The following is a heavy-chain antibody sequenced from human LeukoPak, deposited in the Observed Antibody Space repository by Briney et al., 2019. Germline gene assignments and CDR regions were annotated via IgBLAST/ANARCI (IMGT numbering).Heavy chain of an antibody. CDR1: GGSIYSGSYY. Sequence: SQTLSLTCTVSGGSIYSGSYYWSWIRQPAGKGLEWIGRIYTSGSTNYNPSLKSRVTISVDTSKNQFYLKLSSVTAADTAVYYCARDRRDGYNLYYFDLWGQGTLVTVSS. CDR2: IYTSGST. V-gene: IGHV4-61*02. CDR3: ARDRRDGYNLYYFDL. D-gene: IGHD5-24*01. J-gene: IGHJ4*02.